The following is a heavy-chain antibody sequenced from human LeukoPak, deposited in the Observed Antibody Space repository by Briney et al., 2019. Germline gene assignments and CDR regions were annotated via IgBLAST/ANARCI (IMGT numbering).Heavy chain of an antibody. CDR1: GFTFSDHA. V-gene: IGHV3-23*01. J-gene: IGHJ4*02. Sequence: GGSLRLSCAASGFTFSDHAMSWVRQAPAKGLEWVSSINGNGGGSYYIDSVKGRFTVSRDNSENALYLQMNSLRAEDTAVYYCAKEEYSSSRLKGVDYWGQGTLVTVSS. CDR2: INGNGGGS. CDR3: AKEEYSSSRLKGVDY. D-gene: IGHD6-6*01.